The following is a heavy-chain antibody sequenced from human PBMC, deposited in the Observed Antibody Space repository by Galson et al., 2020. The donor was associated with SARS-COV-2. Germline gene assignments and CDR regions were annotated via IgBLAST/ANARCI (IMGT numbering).Heavy chain of an antibody. V-gene: IGHV2-5*02. CDR3: AHRSITMVRGSFDP. D-gene: IGHD3-10*01. CDR2: IYWDDDK. Sequence: SGPTLVKPTQTLTLTCTFSGFSLSTSGVGVGWIRQPPGKALEWLALIYWDDDKRYRPSLQSRLTITKDTSKNQVVLTMTNMDPVDTATYYCAHRSITMVRGSFDPWGQGTLVTVSS. J-gene: IGHJ5*02. CDR1: GFSLSTSGVG.